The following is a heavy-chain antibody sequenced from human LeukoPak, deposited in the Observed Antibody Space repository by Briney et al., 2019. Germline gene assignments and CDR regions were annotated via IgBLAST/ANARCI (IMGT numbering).Heavy chain of an antibody. CDR1: GGSISSGDYY. V-gene: IGHV4-30-4*01. CDR2: IYYSGST. D-gene: IGHD5-18*01. CDR3: ARVTAMVTRYFDY. J-gene: IGHJ4*02. Sequence: SQTLSLTCTVSGGSISSGDYYWSWIRQPPGKGLEWIGYIYYSGSTNYNPSLKSRVTISVDTSKNQFSLKLSSVTAADTAVYYCARVTAMVTRYFDYWGQGTLVTVSS.